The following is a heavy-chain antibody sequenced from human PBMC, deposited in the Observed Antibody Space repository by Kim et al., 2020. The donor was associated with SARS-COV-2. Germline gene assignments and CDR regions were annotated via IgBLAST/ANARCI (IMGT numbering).Heavy chain of an antibody. D-gene: IGHD4-17*01. Sequence: GGSLRLSCAASGFTFSSYGMHWVRQAPGKGLEWVAVIWYDGSNKYYADSVKGRFTISRDNSKNTLYLQMNSLRAEDTAVYYCAREGTTVTTEEWFDPWGQGTLVTVSS. CDR3: AREGTTVTTEEWFDP. V-gene: IGHV3-33*01. J-gene: IGHJ5*02. CDR1: GFTFSSYG. CDR2: IWYDGSNK.